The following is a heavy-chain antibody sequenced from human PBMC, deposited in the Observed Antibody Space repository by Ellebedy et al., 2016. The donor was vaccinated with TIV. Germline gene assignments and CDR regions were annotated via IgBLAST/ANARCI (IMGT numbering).Heavy chain of an antibody. V-gene: IGHV3-21*01. Sequence: GGSLRLSXSASGFTFSSYAMHWVRQAPGKGLEWVSSISSSSSYIYYADSVKGRFTISRDNAKNSLYLQMNSLRAEDTAVYYCARDLYSSGCTDYWGQGTLVTVSS. CDR2: ISSSSSYI. CDR1: GFTFSSYA. D-gene: IGHD6-19*01. CDR3: ARDLYSSGCTDY. J-gene: IGHJ4*02.